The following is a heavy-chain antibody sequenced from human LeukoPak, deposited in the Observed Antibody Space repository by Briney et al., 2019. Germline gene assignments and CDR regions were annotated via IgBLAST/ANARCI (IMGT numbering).Heavy chain of an antibody. Sequence: PGGSLRLSCAASGFTFSTFAMSWVRQAPGKGLEWVSTISGSGGTTYYVDSVKGRFTISRDNAENSLFLQMNSLRAEDTAVYFCASNDYRDEGIDSWGQGTLVTVSS. CDR1: GFTFSTFA. CDR2: ISGSGGTT. CDR3: ASNDYRDEGIDS. J-gene: IGHJ4*02. D-gene: IGHD4-17*01. V-gene: IGHV3-23*01.